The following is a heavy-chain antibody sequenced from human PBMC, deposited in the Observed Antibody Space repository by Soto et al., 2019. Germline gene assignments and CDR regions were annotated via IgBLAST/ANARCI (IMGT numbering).Heavy chain of an antibody. Sequence: PSETLSLTCAVYGGSFSGYYWSWIRQPPGKGLEWIGEINHSGSTNYNPSLKSRVTISVDTSKNQFSLKLSSVTAADTAVYYCARVLRYFDWLGTLSDYFDYWGQGTLVTVSS. V-gene: IGHV4-34*01. CDR3: ARVLRYFDWLGTLSDYFDY. D-gene: IGHD3-9*01. CDR2: INHSGST. J-gene: IGHJ4*02. CDR1: GGSFSGYY.